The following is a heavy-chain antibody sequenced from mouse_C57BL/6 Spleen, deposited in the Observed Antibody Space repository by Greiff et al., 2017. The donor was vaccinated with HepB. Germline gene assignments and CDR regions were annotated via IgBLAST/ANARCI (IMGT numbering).Heavy chain of an antibody. J-gene: IGHJ1*03. Sequence: VQLVESGPELVKPGASVKISCKASGYAFSSSWMNWVKQRPGKGLEWIGRIYPGDGDTNYNGKFKGKATLTADKSSSTAYMQLSSLTSEDSAVYFCARPIYYYGSSYWYFDVWGTGTTVTVSS. CDR1: GYAFSSSW. CDR3: ARPIYYYGSSYWYFDV. D-gene: IGHD1-1*01. V-gene: IGHV1-82*01. CDR2: IYPGDGDT.